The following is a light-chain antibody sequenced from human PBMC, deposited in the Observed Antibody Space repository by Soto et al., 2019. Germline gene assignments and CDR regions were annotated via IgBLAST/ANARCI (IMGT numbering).Light chain of an antibody. CDR2: GAS. J-gene: IGKJ2*01. CDR1: QSVSRTY. CDR3: QQFGSSLPYT. Sequence: EIVLTQSPGTLSLSPGERATLSCRASQSVSRTYLAWYQQKPGQAPRLLIYGASSRATGIPDRFSGTGSGTDFTLIISRLEPEDFAVYYCQQFGSSLPYTFGQGTKLEIK. V-gene: IGKV3-20*01.